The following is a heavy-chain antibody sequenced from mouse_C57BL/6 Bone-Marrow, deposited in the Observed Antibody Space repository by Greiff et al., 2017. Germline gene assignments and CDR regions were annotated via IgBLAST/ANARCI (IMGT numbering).Heavy chain of an antibody. V-gene: IGHV1-36*01. CDR1: GFTFTDYY. D-gene: IGHD2-5*01. Sequence: EVKVVESGPVLVKPGPSVKISCKASGFTFTDYYMHWVKQSHGKSLEWIGLVYPYNGGTSYNQKFKGKATLTVDTSSSTAYMELNSLTSEDSAVYYCARHYSNLYYCDYWGQGTTLTVSS. J-gene: IGHJ2*01. CDR3: ARHYSNLYYCDY. CDR2: VYPYNGGT.